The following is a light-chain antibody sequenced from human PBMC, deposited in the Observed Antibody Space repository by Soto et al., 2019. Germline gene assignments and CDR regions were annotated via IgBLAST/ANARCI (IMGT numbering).Light chain of an antibody. Sequence: LLTQSPSTLALSPGDRATISCRASESVIACLAWYQQIPGQAPKFLISDAFKLAAGVPARFSGSGSGTDFTLFISSLHPDDFGAYDCQQRNAVPLTFGGGTKVEVK. V-gene: IGKV3-11*01. J-gene: IGKJ4*01. CDR1: ESVIAC. CDR2: DAF. CDR3: QQRNAVPLT.